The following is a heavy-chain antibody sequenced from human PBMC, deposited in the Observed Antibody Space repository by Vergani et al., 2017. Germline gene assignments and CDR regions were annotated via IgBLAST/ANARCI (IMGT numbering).Heavy chain of an antibody. CDR3: ARDSWTSELRGVYWFDT. D-gene: IGHD3-10*01. J-gene: IGHJ5*02. CDR2: IHSRGTN. CDR1: GGSITSGSFY. V-gene: IGHV4-61*02. Sequence: QVQLHESGPGLVKPSQTLSLTCTVSGGSITSGSFYWSWIRQPAGKGLEWIGRIHSRGTNHYNPSLKSRVNLSVDTSKNQLSLRMTSVTAADTAVYYCARDSWTSELRGVYWFDTWGQGTLVSGSS.